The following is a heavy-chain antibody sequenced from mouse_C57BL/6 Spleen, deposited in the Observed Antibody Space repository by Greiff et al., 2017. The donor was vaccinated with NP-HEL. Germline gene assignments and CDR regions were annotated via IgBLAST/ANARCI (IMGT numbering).Heavy chain of an antibody. V-gene: IGHV1-19*01. CDR2: INPYNGGT. Sequence: EVQLQQSGPVLVKPGASVKMSCKASGYTFTDYYMNWVKQSHGKSLEWIGVINPYNGGTSYNQKFKGKATLTVDKSSSTAYMELNSLTSEDSAVYYCARSDREDAMDYWGQGTSVTVSS. CDR1: GYTFTDYY. CDR3: ARSDREDAMDY. D-gene: IGHD2-14*01. J-gene: IGHJ4*01.